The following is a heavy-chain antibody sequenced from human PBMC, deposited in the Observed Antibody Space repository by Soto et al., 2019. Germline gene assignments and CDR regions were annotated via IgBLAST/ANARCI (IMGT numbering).Heavy chain of an antibody. CDR3: ARGGLEPFDY. CDR2: INKDGSYK. D-gene: IGHD1-1*01. CDR1: GFTFSDDW. V-gene: IGHV3-74*01. Sequence: EVQLVESGGGLVQSGGSLRLSCATSGFTFSDDWMHWVRQAPGKGLVWVSRINKDGSYKNYADFVEGRFTISRDDARSELYLQMDRLRAEDTAVYYCARGGLEPFDYLRQGALVTVSS. J-gene: IGHJ4*02.